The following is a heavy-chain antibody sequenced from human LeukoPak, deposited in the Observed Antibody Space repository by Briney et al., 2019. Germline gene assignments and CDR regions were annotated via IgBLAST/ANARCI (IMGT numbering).Heavy chain of an antibody. CDR3: ARVRSGYHPGTYGAFDI. Sequence: PGGSLRLSCTASGFTFDDYTMHWVRQAPGRGLEWVSLISWDGDSTYYADSVKGRFTISRDNAKNSLYLQMNSLRAEDTAVYYCARVRSGYHPGTYGAFDIWGQGTMVTVSS. D-gene: IGHD3-3*01. CDR1: GFTFDDYT. J-gene: IGHJ3*02. CDR2: ISWDGDST. V-gene: IGHV3-43*01.